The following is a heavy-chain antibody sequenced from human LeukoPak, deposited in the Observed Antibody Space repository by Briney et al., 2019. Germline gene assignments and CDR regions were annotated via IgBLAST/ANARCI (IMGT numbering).Heavy chain of an antibody. CDR1: GGSISSYY. Sequence: SETLSLTCTVSGGSISSYYWSWIRQPPGKGLEWIGYIYYSGSTNYNPSLKSRVTISVDTSKNQFSLKLSSVTAADTAVYYCARKHAAVKAFDIWGQGTMVTVS. J-gene: IGHJ3*02. CDR2: IYYSGST. D-gene: IGHD6-13*01. CDR3: ARKHAAVKAFDI. V-gene: IGHV4-59*08.